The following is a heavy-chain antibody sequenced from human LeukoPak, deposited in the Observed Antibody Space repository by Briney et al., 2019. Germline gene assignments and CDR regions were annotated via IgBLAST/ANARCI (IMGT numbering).Heavy chain of an antibody. CDR1: GGSISSSSYY. CDR3: ARSTVTTWVGDFDY. D-gene: IGHD4-17*01. Sequence: SETLSLTCTVSGGSISSSSYYWSWIRQPPGKGLEWIGSIFYNGNTYYNPSLKSRVTISADTSNNHFSLKLSSVTAADTAVYYCARSTVTTWVGDFDYWGQGTLVTVSS. CDR2: IFYNGNT. J-gene: IGHJ4*02. V-gene: IGHV4-39*01.